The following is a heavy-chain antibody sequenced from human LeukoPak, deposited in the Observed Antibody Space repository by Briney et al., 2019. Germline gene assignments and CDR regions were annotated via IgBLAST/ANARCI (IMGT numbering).Heavy chain of an antibody. Sequence: SETLSLTCTLSGDSISSYYGSCIRQPAGKGLEWIGRIYSSGSTNYNPSLKSRVTVSVDTSKNQFSLKLSSVTAADTAVYYCARGGYYDSRNAFDIWGQGTMVTVSS. CDR3: ARGGYYDSRNAFDI. V-gene: IGHV4-4*07. CDR1: GDSISSYY. D-gene: IGHD3-22*01. CDR2: IYSSGST. J-gene: IGHJ3*02.